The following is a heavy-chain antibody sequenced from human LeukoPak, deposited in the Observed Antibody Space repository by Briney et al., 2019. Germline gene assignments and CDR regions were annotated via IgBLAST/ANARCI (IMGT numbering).Heavy chain of an antibody. J-gene: IGHJ1*01. CDR3: ARGPDTTSWTAEYFQH. D-gene: IGHD3/OR15-3a*01. CDR1: GYSLSNYD. CDR2: MNPHRGDA. V-gene: IGHV1-8*01. Sequence: GASVKVSCKTSGYSLSNYDINWVRLRQATGQGPEWMGWMNPHRGDAASPQRFRGRVSMTWDISISTAYLELSGLTYDDTAVYYCARGPDTTSWTAEYFQHWGQGTLVTVSS.